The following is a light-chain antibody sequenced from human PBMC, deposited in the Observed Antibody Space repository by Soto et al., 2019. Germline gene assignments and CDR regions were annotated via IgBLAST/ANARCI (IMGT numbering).Light chain of an antibody. CDR3: QQYYSTPWT. V-gene: IGKV4-1*01. CDR1: QNVLYSSNNKNY. Sequence: DIVMTQSPDSLAVSLGERATINCKSSQNVLYSSNNKNYLAWYQQKPGQPPKLLIYWASTRESGVPDRFSGSGSGTDFTLTISSLQAEDMAVYYCQQYYSTPWTFGQGTKVEIK. J-gene: IGKJ1*01. CDR2: WAS.